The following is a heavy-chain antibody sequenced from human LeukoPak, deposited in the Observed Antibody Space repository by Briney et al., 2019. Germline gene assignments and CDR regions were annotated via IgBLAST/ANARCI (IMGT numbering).Heavy chain of an antibody. CDR3: ARLGGYSNYEAGY. V-gene: IGHV4-39*01. Sequence: SETLSLTCTVSGGSISSSTFYWGWIRQPPGKGLEWIGTIFYTGNTYYNPSLKSRHTISVDTSTNQFSLTLSSVTAADTAVYYCARLGGYSNYEAGYWGQGTLVTVSS. CDR1: GGSISSSTFY. D-gene: IGHD4-11*01. J-gene: IGHJ4*02. CDR2: IFYTGNT.